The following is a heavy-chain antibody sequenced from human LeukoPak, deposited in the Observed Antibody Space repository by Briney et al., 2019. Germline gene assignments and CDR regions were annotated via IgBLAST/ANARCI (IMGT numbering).Heavy chain of an antibody. Sequence: SETLSLTCTVSGGSISSYYWSWIRQPPGKGLEWIGYIYYSGSTNYNPSLKSRVTISVDTSKDQFSLKLSSVTAADTAVYYCARSPPMVRGVNYYYMDVWGKGTTVTISS. J-gene: IGHJ6*03. D-gene: IGHD3-10*01. CDR3: ARSPPMVRGVNYYYMDV. CDR2: IYYSGST. CDR1: GGSISSYY. V-gene: IGHV4-59*01.